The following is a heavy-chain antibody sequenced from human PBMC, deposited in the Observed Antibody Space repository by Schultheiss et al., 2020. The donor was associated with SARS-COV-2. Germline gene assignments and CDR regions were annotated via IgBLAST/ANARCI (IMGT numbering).Heavy chain of an antibody. CDR1: GGSFSGYY. Sequence: SETLSLTCAVYGGSFSGYYWSWIRQAPGKGLEWIGEINHSGGTNYNPSLKSRVTISVDTSKNQFSLKLSSVTAADTAVYYCARGGDAAAGRNWFDPWGQGTLVTVSS. D-gene: IGHD6-13*01. J-gene: IGHJ5*02. CDR2: INHSGGT. V-gene: IGHV4-34*01. CDR3: ARGGDAAAGRNWFDP.